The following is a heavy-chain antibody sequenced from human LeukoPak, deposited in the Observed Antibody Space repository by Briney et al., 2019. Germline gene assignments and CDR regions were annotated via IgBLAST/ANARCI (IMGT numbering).Heavy chain of an antibody. V-gene: IGHV3-23*01. D-gene: IGHD1-26*01. J-gene: IGHJ5*02. CDR1: GFTFSSFA. CDR3: AKDRVGATRYNWFDP. CDR2: ISGSGGGT. Sequence: GGSLRLSCAASGFTFSSFAMSWVRQAPGKGLEWVSAISGSGGGTYYAGSVKGRFTISRDNSKNTLYLQMNSLRVEDTAVYYCAKDRVGATRYNWFDPWGQGTLVTVSS.